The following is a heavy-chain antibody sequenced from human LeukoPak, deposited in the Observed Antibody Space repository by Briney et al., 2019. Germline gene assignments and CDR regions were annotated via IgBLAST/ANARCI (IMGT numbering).Heavy chain of an antibody. CDR2: IRSKADSYAT. CDR1: GFTFSGSA. CDR3: TRHRYGDYAFDY. V-gene: IGHV3-73*01. D-gene: IGHD4-17*01. Sequence: GGSLRLSCAASGFTFSGSAMHWVRQASGKGLEWVGRIRSKADSYATAYAASVKGTFTISRDDLKKTAYLQMNSLKTEDTAVYYCTRHRYGDYAFDYWGQGALVTVSS. J-gene: IGHJ4*02.